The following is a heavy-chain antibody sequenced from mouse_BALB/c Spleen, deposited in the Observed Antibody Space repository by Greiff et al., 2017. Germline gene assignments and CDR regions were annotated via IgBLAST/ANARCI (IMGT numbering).Heavy chain of an antibody. Sequence: EVQLQESVGGLVQPGGSRKLSCAASGFTFSSFGMHWVRQAPEKGLEWVAYISSGSSTIYYADTVKGRFTISRDNPKNTLFLQMTSLRSEDTAMYYCASSGWESYYATDSWGPGTSGTVSS. CDR2: ISSGSSTI. V-gene: IGHV5-17*02. D-gene: IGHD3-1*01. CDR1: GFTFSSFG. CDR3: ASSGWESYYATDS. J-gene: IGHJ4*01.